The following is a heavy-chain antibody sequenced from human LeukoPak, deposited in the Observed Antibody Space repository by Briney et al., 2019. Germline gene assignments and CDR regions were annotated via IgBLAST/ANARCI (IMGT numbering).Heavy chain of an antibody. D-gene: IGHD3-22*01. Sequence: SKTLSLTCTVSGGSISSYYWSWIRQPPGKGLEWIGYIYYSGSTNYNPSLKSRVTISVDTSKNQFSLKLSSVTAADTAVYYCARAETYYYDSSGFNYWGQGTLVTVS. CDR2: IYYSGST. CDR3: ARAETYYYDSSGFNY. J-gene: IGHJ4*02. CDR1: GGSISSYY. V-gene: IGHV4-59*01.